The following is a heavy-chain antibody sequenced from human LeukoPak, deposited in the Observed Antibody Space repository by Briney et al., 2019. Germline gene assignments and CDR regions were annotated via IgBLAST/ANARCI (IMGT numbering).Heavy chain of an antibody. D-gene: IGHD2-8*02. CDR2: IKKDGSEK. CDR1: GFTSSAFW. CDR3: STFIGAVPGGVTL. J-gene: IGHJ6*04. Sequence: GGSLRLSCVASGFTSSAFWMSWVRRPPGKGLEWVANIKKDGSEKEYVDSVKGRFSIFRDNAKNSVFLQMNSLRAEDTAVYYCSTFIGAVPGGVTLWGKGTTVIVSS. V-gene: IGHV3-7*01.